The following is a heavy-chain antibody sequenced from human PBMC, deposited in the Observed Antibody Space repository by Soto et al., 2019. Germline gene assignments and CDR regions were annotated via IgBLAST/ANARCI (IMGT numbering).Heavy chain of an antibody. V-gene: IGHV4-34*01. CDR1: GASFSGYY. CDR3: ARGWGRIFDY. CDR2: INHSGST. J-gene: IGHJ4*02. Sequence: QVQLQQWGAGLLKPSETLSLTCAVYGASFSGYYWNWIRQPPGKGLEWIGEINHSGSTYYNPSLTXRVTLAVDTATNQFSLTLSSGTAAAPAVYYCARGWGRIFDYWGQGTLVTVSS. D-gene: IGHD7-27*01.